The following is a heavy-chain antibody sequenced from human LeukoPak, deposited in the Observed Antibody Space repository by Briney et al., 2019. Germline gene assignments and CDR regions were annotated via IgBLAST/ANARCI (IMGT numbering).Heavy chain of an antibody. V-gene: IGHV3-21*01. Sequence: PRGALSLSCAASGFPFSSYSMNWVRHAPGKGLGWVSSISSSSSYIYYADSVKGRFTISRDNAKNSLYLQMNSLRAEDTAVYYCARSDYGDNDAFDIWGQGTMVTVSS. D-gene: IGHD4-17*01. CDR3: ARSDYGDNDAFDI. CDR1: GFPFSSYS. CDR2: ISSSSSYI. J-gene: IGHJ3*02.